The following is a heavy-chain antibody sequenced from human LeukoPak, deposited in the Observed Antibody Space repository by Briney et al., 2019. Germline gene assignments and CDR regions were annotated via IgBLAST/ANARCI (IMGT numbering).Heavy chain of an antibody. J-gene: IGHJ4*02. CDR1: GFTVSNNY. D-gene: IGHD6-19*01. CDR2: IYSGGST. V-gene: IGHV3-53*01. Sequence: TGGSLRLSCAASGFTVSNNYMSWVRQAPGKGLEWISVIYSGGSTYYADSVKGRFTISRDNSKNTLCPQMNSLRAEDTAVYYCAKVRWDNSGWYYLDSWGQGTLVTVSS. CDR3: AKVRWDNSGWYYLDS.